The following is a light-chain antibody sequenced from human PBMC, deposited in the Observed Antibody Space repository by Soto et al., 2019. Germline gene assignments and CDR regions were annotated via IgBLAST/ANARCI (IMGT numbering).Light chain of an antibody. CDR3: QHYNNWPPWT. J-gene: IGKJ1*01. V-gene: IGKV3-15*01. CDR1: QSISGN. Sequence: EIVMTQSPATLSVSPGERATLSCRASQSISGNLAWYQQKPGQAPRLLMYATSTRATGIPARFRGSGSGTEFTLTISSLQSEDFAVYYCQHYNNWPPWTFGQGTKVDIK. CDR2: ATS.